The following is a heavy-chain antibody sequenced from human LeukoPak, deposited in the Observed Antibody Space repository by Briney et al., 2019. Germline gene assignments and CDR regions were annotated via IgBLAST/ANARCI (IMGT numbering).Heavy chain of an antibody. CDR3: ARGSFYGADNWFDP. J-gene: IGHJ5*02. Sequence: SETLSLTCTVSGGSISSSRYYWSWIRQPPGKGLEWIGEINHSGSTNYNPSLKSRVTISVDTSKNQFSLKLSSVTAADTAVYYCARGSFYGADNWFDPWGQGTLVTVSS. CDR1: GGSISSSRYY. D-gene: IGHD4-17*01. CDR2: INHSGST. V-gene: IGHV4-39*07.